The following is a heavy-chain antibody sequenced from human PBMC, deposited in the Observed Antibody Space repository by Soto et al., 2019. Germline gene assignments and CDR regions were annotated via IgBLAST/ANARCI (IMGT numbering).Heavy chain of an antibody. CDR1: GFTFNANL. D-gene: IGHD3-16*01. CDR2: INKAGDEE. CDR3: LRDYEGY. J-gene: IGHJ4*02. V-gene: IGHV3-7*01. Sequence: EVQLVESGGALVKLGGSRRLSCAASGFTFNANLMSWVRQAPGKGLEWVANINKAGDEEYKVDSGKGRFTISRDNAKNSLFLQGSSLRAEDTALYYCLRDYEGYWGKGTLVTVSS.